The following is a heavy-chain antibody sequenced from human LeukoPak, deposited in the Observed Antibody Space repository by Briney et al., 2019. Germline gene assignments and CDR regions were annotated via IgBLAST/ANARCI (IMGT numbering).Heavy chain of an antibody. CDR3: ARDGKYSSSRDLDY. CDR2: ISTYNGIT. V-gene: IGHV1-18*01. CDR1: GYTFSSYG. D-gene: IGHD6-13*01. Sequence: ASVKVSCKASGYTFSSYGISWVRQAPGQGLEWMGWISTYNGITHYPLKFQGRVTMTTDTSTSTTYMELRTLRSDDTAVYYCARDGKYSSSRDLDYWGQGTQVTVSS. J-gene: IGHJ4*02.